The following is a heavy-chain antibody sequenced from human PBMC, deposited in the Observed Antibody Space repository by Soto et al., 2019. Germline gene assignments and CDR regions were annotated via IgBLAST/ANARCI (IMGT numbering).Heavy chain of an antibody. CDR2: MNPNSGNT. V-gene: IGHV1-8*01. CDR3: ARVGGGSWQAYYYYYMDV. CDR1: GYTFTSYD. Sequence: ASVKVSCKASGYTFTSYDINWVRQATGQGLEWMGWMNPNSGNTGYAQKFQGRVTMTRNTSISTAYMELSSLRSEDTAVYYCARVGGGSWQAYYYYYMDVWGKGTTVTVSS. J-gene: IGHJ6*03. D-gene: IGHD2-15*01.